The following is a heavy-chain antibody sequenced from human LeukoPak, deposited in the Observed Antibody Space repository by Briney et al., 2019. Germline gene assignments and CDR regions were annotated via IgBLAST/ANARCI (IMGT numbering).Heavy chain of an antibody. CDR3: ATASAETGTFVY. J-gene: IGHJ4*02. CDR2: ISSDGTSA. CDR1: GFTFSSYW. Sequence: GGSLRLSCVASGFTFSSYWMHWVRQTPGKGPVWVSRISSDGTSATYADSVRGQFTISRDNAKNTVYLQMNSLRVEDTAVYYCATASAETGTFVYWGQGTLVTVSS. D-gene: IGHD6-19*01. V-gene: IGHV3-74*01.